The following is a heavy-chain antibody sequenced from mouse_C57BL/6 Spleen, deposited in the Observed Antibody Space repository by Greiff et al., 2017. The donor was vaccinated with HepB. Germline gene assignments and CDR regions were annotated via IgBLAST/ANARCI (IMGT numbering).Heavy chain of an antibody. CDR1: GFTFTDYY. D-gene: IGHD1-1*01. V-gene: IGHV7-3*01. CDR2: IRNKANGYTT. J-gene: IGHJ4*01. CDR3: ASRLLDYAMDY. Sequence: EVKLVESGGGLVQPGGSLSLSCAASGFTFTDYYMSWVRQPPGKALEWLGFIRNKANGYTTEYSAPVKGRFTISRDNSQSILYLQMNALGAEDSATYYCASRLLDYAMDYWGQGTSVTVSS.